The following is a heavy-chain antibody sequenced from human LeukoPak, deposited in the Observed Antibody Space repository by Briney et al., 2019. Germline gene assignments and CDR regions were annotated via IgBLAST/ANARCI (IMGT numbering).Heavy chain of an antibody. D-gene: IGHD5-18*01. CDR3: ARDGGRIQLWHHYAFDM. Sequence: ASVKVSCKASGYTFTGYYMHWVRQAPGQGLEWMGWINPNSGGTNYAQKFQGRVTMTRDTSISTDYMELSRRRSDDTAVYYCARDGGRIQLWHHYAFDMWGQGTMVTVSS. J-gene: IGHJ3*02. CDR1: GYTFTGYY. CDR2: INPNSGGT. V-gene: IGHV1-2*02.